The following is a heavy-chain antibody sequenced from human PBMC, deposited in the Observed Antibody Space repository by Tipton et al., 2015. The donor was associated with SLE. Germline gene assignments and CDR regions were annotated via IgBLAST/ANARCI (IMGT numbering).Heavy chain of an antibody. CDR2: IYYSGST. D-gene: IGHD1-14*01. V-gene: IGHV4-39*07. Sequence: TLSLTCTVSGGSISSSSYYWGWIRQPPGKGLEWIGSIYYSGSTYYNPSLKSRVTISVDTSKNQFSLKLSSVTAADTAVYYCARARNLLDYWGQGTLVTVSS. CDR3: ARARNLLDY. CDR1: GGSISSSSYY. J-gene: IGHJ4*02.